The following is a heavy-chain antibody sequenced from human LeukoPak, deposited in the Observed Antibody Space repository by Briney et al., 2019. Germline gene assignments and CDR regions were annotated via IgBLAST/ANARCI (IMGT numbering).Heavy chain of an antibody. V-gene: IGHV4-59*01. CDR3: AKDWELGS. Sequence: SETLSLTCSVSGASISSFYWNWIRQPPRKGLELIGNIYTSGSTNYNPSLKSRVTISVDTSKYQFSLKLTSVTAAGTAFYYCAKDWELGSWGQGTLVTVSS. J-gene: IGHJ5*02. CDR2: IYTSGST. D-gene: IGHD1-26*01. CDR1: GASISSFY.